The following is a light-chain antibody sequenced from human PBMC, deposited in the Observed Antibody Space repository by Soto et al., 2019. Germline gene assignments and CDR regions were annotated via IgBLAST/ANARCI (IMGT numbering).Light chain of an antibody. CDR3: AAWDDSLSAGL. CDR2: ENE. J-gene: IGLJ2*01. Sequence: QSVLTQPHSVSAAPGQKVTISCSGSRSNIGSNYVTWYQRLPGTAPRLLIHENEKRPSGIPDRFSGSKSGTSATLGIIGLQSGDEAVYYCAAWDDSLSAGLFGGGTKLTVL. V-gene: IGLV1-51*01. CDR1: RSNIGSNY.